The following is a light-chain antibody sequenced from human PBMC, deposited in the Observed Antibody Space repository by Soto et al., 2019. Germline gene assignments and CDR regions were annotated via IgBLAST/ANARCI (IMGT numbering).Light chain of an antibody. Sequence: QSALTQPPSASGSPGQSVTISCTGTSSDVGGYNYVSWYQQHPGKAPKLMIYEVSKRPSGVPDRFSGSKSGNTGSLTVSGLQAEDEADYYCSSYAGSNNVVFGGGTKLTVI. CDR3: SSYAGSNNVV. CDR1: SSDVGGYNY. J-gene: IGLJ2*01. V-gene: IGLV2-8*01. CDR2: EVS.